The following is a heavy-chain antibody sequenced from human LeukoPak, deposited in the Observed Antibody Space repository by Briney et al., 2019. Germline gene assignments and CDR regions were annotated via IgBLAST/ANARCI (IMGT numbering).Heavy chain of an antibody. CDR2: ISVNSDHK. Sequence: GGSLRLSCAASGFTFSSYTMNWVRQAPGKGLEWVASISVNSDHKPYADSVKGRFTISRDNAKNSLYLQMNSLTADDTAVYFXXXXSYGDYDYWGQGNLVTVSS. CDR1: GFTFSSYT. D-gene: IGHD4-17*01. J-gene: IGHJ4*02. CDR3: XXXSYGDYDY. V-gene: IGHV3-21*01.